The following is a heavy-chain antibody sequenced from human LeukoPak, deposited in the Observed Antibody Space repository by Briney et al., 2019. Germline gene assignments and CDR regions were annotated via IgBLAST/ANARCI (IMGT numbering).Heavy chain of an antibody. Sequence: SETLSLTCAVYGGSFSGYYWSWIRQPPGKGLEWIGEINHSGSTNYNPSLKSRVTISVGTSKNQFSLKLSSVTAADTAVYYCARGGIAVAGRNWYFDLWGRGTLVTVSS. D-gene: IGHD6-19*01. J-gene: IGHJ2*01. CDR1: GGSFSGYY. CDR3: ARGGIAVAGRNWYFDL. V-gene: IGHV4-34*01. CDR2: INHSGST.